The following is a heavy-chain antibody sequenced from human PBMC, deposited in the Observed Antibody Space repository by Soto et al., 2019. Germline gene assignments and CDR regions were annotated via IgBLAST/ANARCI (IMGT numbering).Heavy chain of an antibody. CDR1: GGSFSGYY. CDR3: ARGPYGSGSYYFDY. D-gene: IGHD3-10*01. CDR2: INHSGST. V-gene: IGHV4-34*01. Sequence: ASETLSLTCAVYGGSFSGYYWSWIRQPPGKGLEWIGEINHSGSTNYNPSLKSRVTISVDTSKNQFSLKLSSVTAADTAVYYCARGPYGSGSYYFDYWGQGTLVTVSS. J-gene: IGHJ4*02.